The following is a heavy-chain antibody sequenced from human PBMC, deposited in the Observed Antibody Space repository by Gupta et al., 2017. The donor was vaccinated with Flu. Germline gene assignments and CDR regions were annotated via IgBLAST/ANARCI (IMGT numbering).Heavy chain of an antibody. CDR1: GVTFSSYA. J-gene: IGHJ4*02. V-gene: IGHV3-23*01. CDR3: AKDRRWELRSEFDY. CDR2: ISGSGGST. Sequence: EVQLLESGGGLVQPGGSLRLSCAASGVTFSSYAMSGVRQAPGKGLGWVSAISGSGGSTYYADSVKGRFTISRDNSKNTLYLQMNSLRAEDTAVYYCAKDRRWELRSEFDYWGQGTLVTVSS. D-gene: IGHD1-26*01.